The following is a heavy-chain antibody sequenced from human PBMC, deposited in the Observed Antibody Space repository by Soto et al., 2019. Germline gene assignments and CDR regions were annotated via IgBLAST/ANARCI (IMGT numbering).Heavy chain of an antibody. CDR3: ARPYCGGDCYTDWYFDL. V-gene: IGHV4-39*01. CDR1: GGSISSSSYY. D-gene: IGHD2-21*02. Sequence: SETLSLTCTVSGGSISSSSYYWGWIRQPPGKGLEWIGSIYYSGSTYYNPSLKSRVTISVDTSKNQFSLKLSSATAADTAVYYCARPYCGGDCYTDWYFDLWGRGTLVTVSS. CDR2: IYYSGST. J-gene: IGHJ2*01.